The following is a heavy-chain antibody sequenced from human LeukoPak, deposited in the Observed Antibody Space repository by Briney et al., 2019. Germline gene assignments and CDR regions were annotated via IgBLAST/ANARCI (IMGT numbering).Heavy chain of an antibody. V-gene: IGHV3-23*01. CDR2: ISGSGGST. CDR1: GFTFSSYA. J-gene: IGHJ5*02. D-gene: IGHD2-2*01. Sequence: PGGSLRLSCAASGFTFSSYAMSWVRQAPGKGLEWVSAISGSGGSTYYADSVKGRFTISRDNSKNTLYLQMNSLRAEDTAVYYCARGLGYCSSTSCYGTSWGQGTLVTVSS. CDR3: ARGLGYCSSTSCYGTS.